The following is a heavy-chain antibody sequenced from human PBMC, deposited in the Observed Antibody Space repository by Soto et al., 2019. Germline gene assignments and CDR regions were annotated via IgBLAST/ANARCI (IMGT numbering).Heavy chain of an antibody. Sequence: EVQLLDSGGGLVQPGGSLRLSCAASGFTFSNYAMTWVRQGPGKGLEWVSGISGSGGRSYYADSVKGRFTISRDNSKSTLYLQVNSLRAEDTAVYYCAKAYFVWSSEQPYYFDYWGQGTLVTVSS. CDR1: GFTFSNYA. D-gene: IGHD3-16*01. J-gene: IGHJ4*02. V-gene: IGHV3-23*01. CDR3: AKAYFVWSSEQPYYFDY. CDR2: ISGSGGRS.